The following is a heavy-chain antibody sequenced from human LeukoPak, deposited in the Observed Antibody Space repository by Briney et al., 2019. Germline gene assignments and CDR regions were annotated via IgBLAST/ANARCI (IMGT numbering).Heavy chain of an antibody. Sequence: ASVKVSCKASGYTFTGYYMHWVRQAPGQGLEWMGWINPNSGGSNYAQKFQGRVTMTRDTSISTAYMELSRLRSDDTAVYYCGLLWFGELYGYGMDVWGQGTTVTVSS. CDR2: INPNSGGS. J-gene: IGHJ6*02. D-gene: IGHD3-10*01. V-gene: IGHV1-2*02. CDR3: GLLWFGELYGYGMDV. CDR1: GYTFTGYY.